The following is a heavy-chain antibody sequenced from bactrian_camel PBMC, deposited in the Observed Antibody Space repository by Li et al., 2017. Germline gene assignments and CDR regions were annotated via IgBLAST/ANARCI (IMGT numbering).Heavy chain of an antibody. V-gene: IGHV3S55*01. Sequence: VQLVESGGGSVQAGGSLRLSCVVSGYIIDSDIYCMGWFRQAPGKEREGVGSIDSDGGTVRADSVMGRATISLDSAKNTLYLQLNSLKPEDTATYFCAARGVLCDFPQLDPGFYHVWGQGTQVTVS. J-gene: IGHJ4*01. D-gene: IGHD4*01. CDR3: AARGVLCDFPQLDPGFYHV. CDR2: IDSDGGT. CDR1: GYIIDSDI.